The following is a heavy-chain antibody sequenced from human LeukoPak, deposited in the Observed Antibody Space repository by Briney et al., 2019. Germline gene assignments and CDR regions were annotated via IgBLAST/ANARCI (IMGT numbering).Heavy chain of an antibody. Sequence: TGGSLRLSCAASGFTFSSYSMMWVRQAPGKGLEWVSSVSSSSGYIYYADSVKGRFIISRDNSKNTLYLHMNSLRAEDTAVYYCAKSPSYCRGDCYSTFEYWGQGTLVTVSS. CDR3: AKSPSYCRGDCYSTFEY. CDR2: VSSSSGYI. J-gene: IGHJ4*02. V-gene: IGHV3-21*04. CDR1: GFTFSSYS. D-gene: IGHD2-21*02.